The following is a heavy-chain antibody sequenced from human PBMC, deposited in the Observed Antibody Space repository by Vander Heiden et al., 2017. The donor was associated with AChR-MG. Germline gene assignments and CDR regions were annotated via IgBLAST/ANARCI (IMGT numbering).Heavy chain of an antibody. Sequence: VQLVQSGAEVKKPGSSVQVSCQASGGTFSSHALSWVRQVPGQGLEWMGGSIPIFGTANYAQKFQGRVTITADESTSTAYMELSSLRSEDTAVYYWARGSYESSLDYWGQGTLVTVSS. J-gene: IGHJ4*02. CDR2: SIPIFGTA. CDR3: ARGSYESSLDY. CDR1: GGTFSSHA. V-gene: IGHV1-69*01. D-gene: IGHD3-22*01.